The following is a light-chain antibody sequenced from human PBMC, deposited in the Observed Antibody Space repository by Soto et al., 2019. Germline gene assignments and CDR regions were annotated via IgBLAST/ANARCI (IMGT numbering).Light chain of an antibody. Sequence: QSALTQPPSVSGTPGQRVTISCSGSSSNIGSHLVNWYQQVPGTAPRLLIYTNNQRPSGVPDRFSDSKSGTSASLAISGLQSEDEAHYYCATWDASLQSWVFGGGTKLTVL. CDR1: SSNIGSHL. V-gene: IGLV1-44*01. CDR3: ATWDASLQSWV. J-gene: IGLJ3*02. CDR2: TNN.